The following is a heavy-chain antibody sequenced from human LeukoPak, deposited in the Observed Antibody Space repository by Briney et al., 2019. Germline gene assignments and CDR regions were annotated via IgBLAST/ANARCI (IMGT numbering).Heavy chain of an antibody. CDR1: GDSVSSYY. J-gene: IGHJ3*02. Sequence: SETLSLTCTVSGDSVSSYYWSWIRQPPGKRLEWIGCIYYSESATYNPSLKSRVTISLDTSKNQFFLKLSSVTAADTAVYYCARRNDFDIWGPGTMVTVSS. V-gene: IGHV4-59*02. CDR2: IYYSESA. CDR3: ARRNDFDI.